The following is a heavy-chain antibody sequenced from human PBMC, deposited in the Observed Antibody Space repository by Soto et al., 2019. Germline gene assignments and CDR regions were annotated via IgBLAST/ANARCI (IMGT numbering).Heavy chain of an antibody. D-gene: IGHD1-26*01. V-gene: IGHV3-30-3*01. CDR2: ISYDGSNK. Sequence: GGSLRLSCAASGFTFSSYAMHWVRQAPGKGLEWVAVISYDGSNKYYADSVKGRFTISRDNSKNTLYLQMNSLRAEDAAVYYCARAPPGHFIVYWFDPWGQGTLVTVSS. CDR1: GFTFSSYA. CDR3: ARAPPGHFIVYWFDP. J-gene: IGHJ5*02.